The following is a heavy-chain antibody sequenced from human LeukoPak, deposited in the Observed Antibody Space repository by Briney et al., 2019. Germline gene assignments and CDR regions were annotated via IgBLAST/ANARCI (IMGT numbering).Heavy chain of an antibody. V-gene: IGHV4-4*02. D-gene: IGHD3-16*02. CDR1: GGSISSIYW. J-gene: IGHJ6*03. Sequence: SETLSLTCAVSGGSISSIYWWSWVRQPPGKALEWIGSIYYSGSTYYNPSLKSRVTISVDTSKNQFSLKLSSVTAADTAVYYCARAYNYVWGSYRYYYMDVWGKGTTVTVSS. CDR2: IYYSGST. CDR3: ARAYNYVWGSYRYYYMDV.